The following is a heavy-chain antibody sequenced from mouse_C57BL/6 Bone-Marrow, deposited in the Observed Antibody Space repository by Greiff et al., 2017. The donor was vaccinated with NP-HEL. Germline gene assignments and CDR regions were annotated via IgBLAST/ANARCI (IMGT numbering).Heavy chain of an antibody. J-gene: IGHJ3*01. CDR2: ISSGGSYT. CDR1: GFTFSSYG. V-gene: IGHV5-6*01. CDR3: ARHKTAGFFAY. D-gene: IGHD3-2*01. Sequence: EVMLVESGGDLVKPGGSLKLSCAASGFTFSSYGMSWVRQTPDKRLEWVATISSGGSYTYYPDSVKGRFTISRDNAKNTLYRQMSSLKSEDTAMYYCARHKTAGFFAYWGEGTLVTVSA.